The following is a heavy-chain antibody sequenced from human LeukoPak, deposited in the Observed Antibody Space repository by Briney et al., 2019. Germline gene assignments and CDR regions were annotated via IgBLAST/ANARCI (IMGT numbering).Heavy chain of an antibody. D-gene: IGHD1-14*01. J-gene: IGHJ4*02. CDR3: TRYNNDHFDY. CDR2: IAYDGSRA. CDR1: GFTFGGYG. V-gene: IGHV3-33*01. Sequence: GGSLRLSCAGSGFTFGGYGMHWFRQTPGKGQEWVAVIAYDGSRAFYADSVKGRFTISRDNSKNTMSVQMDGLRAEDTAVYYCTRYNNDHFDYWGQGTLVTVSS.